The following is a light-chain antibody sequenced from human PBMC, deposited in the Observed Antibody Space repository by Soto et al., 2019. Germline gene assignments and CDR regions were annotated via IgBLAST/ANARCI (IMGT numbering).Light chain of an antibody. Sequence: EIVMTQSPATLSVSPGDRATLSCRASQRVSSSLAWYQHIPGHAPRLLLYDASSRATGIPARFGGSGSGTEFTLPISSLQSEAFAVYYRQQYNNWPPLTFGGGTKVELK. CDR2: DAS. CDR1: QRVSSS. V-gene: IGKV3-15*01. J-gene: IGKJ4*01. CDR3: QQYNNWPPLT.